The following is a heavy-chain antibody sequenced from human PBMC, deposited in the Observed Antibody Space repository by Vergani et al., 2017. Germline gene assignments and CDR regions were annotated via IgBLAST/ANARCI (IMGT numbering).Heavy chain of an antibody. V-gene: IGHV4-61*02. CDR2: IYSSGST. Sequence: QVQLQESGPGLVKSSQTLCLTCIVSGGSISSGSYYWNWIRQAAEKGLVWIGRIYSSGSTNYNPSLESPVTITVETSKNQFSLRLSSVTAADTAVYSCARDNLGYXSGGRCYAVEYFQHWGQGTLVTVSS. J-gene: IGHJ1*01. CDR3: ARDNLGYXSGGRCYAVEYFQH. CDR1: GGSISSGSYY. D-gene: IGHD2-15*01.